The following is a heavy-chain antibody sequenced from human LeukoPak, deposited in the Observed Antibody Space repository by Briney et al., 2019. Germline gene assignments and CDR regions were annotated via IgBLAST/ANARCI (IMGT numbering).Heavy chain of an antibody. D-gene: IGHD3-10*02. CDR2: ISSSSRYT. CDR3: AELGITMIGGV. J-gene: IGHJ6*04. Sequence: GRSLRLSCAASGFTFRSYSMNWVRQAPGKGLEWVSSISSSSRYTYYADSVKGRFTISRDNAKSSLYLQMNSLRAEDTAVYYCAELGITMIGGVWGKGTTVTISS. V-gene: IGHV3-21*01. CDR1: GFTFRSYS.